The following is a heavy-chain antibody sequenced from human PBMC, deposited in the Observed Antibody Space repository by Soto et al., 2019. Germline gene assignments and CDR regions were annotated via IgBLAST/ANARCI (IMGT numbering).Heavy chain of an antibody. CDR3: AKDLSYDSSGPFDY. CDR2: ISGSGGST. Sequence: LRLSCAASGFTFSSYAMSWVRQAAGKGLEWVSAISGSGGSTYYADSVKGRFTISRDNSKNTLYLQMNSLRAEDTAVYYCAKDLSYDSSGPFDYWGQGTLVTVSS. J-gene: IGHJ4*02. V-gene: IGHV3-23*01. CDR1: GFTFSSYA. D-gene: IGHD3-22*01.